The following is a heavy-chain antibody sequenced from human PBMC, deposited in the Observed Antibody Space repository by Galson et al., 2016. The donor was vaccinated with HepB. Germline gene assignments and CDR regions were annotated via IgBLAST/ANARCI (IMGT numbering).Heavy chain of an antibody. CDR2: RTSGGSI. V-gene: IGHV4-59*01. CDR1: SGAIGSYY. D-gene: IGHD6-13*01. J-gene: IGHJ4*02. Sequence: LSLTCTVSSGAIGSYYWSWIRHLPGKGLEWIGCRTSGGSINYNPSLKSRVSMSIDTSKNQFSLNVASVTAADSALYYCARGLVQGSWSPTRPFDLWGQGTLVTVSS. CDR3: ARGLVQGSWSPTRPFDL.